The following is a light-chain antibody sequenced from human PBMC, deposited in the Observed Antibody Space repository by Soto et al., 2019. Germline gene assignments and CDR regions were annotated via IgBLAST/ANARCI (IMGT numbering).Light chain of an antibody. J-gene: IGKJ1*01. V-gene: IGKV1-12*01. Sequence: DIQMTQSPSSVSASVGDRVSITCRASQGIGSQLAWYQQKPGKAPKLLLHAASTLQRGVPSRFSGSGSGTDFTLTISSLQSEDFATYYCQQANAFPRTFGQGTKVEIE. CDR1: QGIGSQ. CDR2: AAS. CDR3: QQANAFPRT.